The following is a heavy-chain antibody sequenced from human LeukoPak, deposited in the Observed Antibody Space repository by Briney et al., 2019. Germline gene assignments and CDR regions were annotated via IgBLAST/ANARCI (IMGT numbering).Heavy chain of an antibody. V-gene: IGHV4-61*01. D-gene: IGHD4-17*01. CDR3: ASGRPGDYGPWDY. J-gene: IGHJ4*02. CDR1: GYSISSGYY. CDR2: IYYSGST. Sequence: SETLSLTCNVSGYSISSGYYWSWIRQPPGRGLEWIGYIYYSGSTNYNPSLKSRVTISVDTSKNQFSLKLSSVTAADTAVYYCASGRPGDYGPWDYWGQGTLVTVSS.